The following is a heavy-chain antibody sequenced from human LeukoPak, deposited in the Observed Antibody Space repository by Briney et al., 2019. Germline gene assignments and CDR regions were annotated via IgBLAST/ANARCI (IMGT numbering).Heavy chain of an antibody. V-gene: IGHV4-39*07. J-gene: IGHJ6*02. Sequence: PSETLSLTCTVSGGSISSSSYYWGWIRQPPGKGLEWIGSIYYSGSTYYNPSLKSRVTISVNTSKNQFSLKLSPVTAADTAVYYCARAHSIASYYYGVDVWGQGTTVTVSS. CDR1: GGSISSSSYY. D-gene: IGHD2/OR15-2a*01. CDR2: IYYSGST. CDR3: ARAHSIASYYYGVDV.